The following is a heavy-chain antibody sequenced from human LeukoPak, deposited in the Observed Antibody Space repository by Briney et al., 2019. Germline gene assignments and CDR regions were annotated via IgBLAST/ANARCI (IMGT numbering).Heavy chain of an antibody. CDR3: ARAYDILTGYYFFDY. Sequence: PSETLSLPCTVSGGSISSTGYYCSWIPQLPGKGLEWIGYIYFSGSAYYNPSLKSRVTISVDTSRNQFFLKLSSVTAADTAVYYCARAYDILTGYYFFDYWGQGTLVTVSS. J-gene: IGHJ4*02. V-gene: IGHV4-31*03. CDR2: IYFSGSA. CDR1: GGSISSTGYY. D-gene: IGHD3-9*01.